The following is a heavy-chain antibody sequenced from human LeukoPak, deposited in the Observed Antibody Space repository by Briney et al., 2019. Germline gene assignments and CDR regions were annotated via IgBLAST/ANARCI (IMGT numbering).Heavy chain of an antibody. CDR1: GFTFSSYA. Sequence: GGSLRLSCAASGFTFSSYAMHWVRQAPGKGLEWVAVISYDGSNKYYADSVKGRFTISRDNSKNTLYLQMNSLRAEDTAVYYSARAYYYDSSGCLDYWGQGTLVTVSS. D-gene: IGHD3-22*01. V-gene: IGHV3-30-3*01. CDR3: ARAYYYDSSGCLDY. CDR2: ISYDGSNK. J-gene: IGHJ4*02.